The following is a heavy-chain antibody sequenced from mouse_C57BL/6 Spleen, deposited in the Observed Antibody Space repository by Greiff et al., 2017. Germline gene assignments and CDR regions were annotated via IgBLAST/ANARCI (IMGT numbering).Heavy chain of an antibody. CDR1: GYAFSSSW. D-gene: IGHD2-2*01. J-gene: IGHJ3*01. V-gene: IGHV1-82*01. CDR3: ARGGYWIAY. Sequence: QVQLKQSGPELVKPGASVKISCKASGYAFSSSWMNWVKQRPGKGLEWIGRIYPGDGDTNYNGKFKGKATLTADKSSSTAYMQLSSLTSEDSAVYFCARGGYWIAYWGQGTLVTVSA. CDR2: IYPGDGDT.